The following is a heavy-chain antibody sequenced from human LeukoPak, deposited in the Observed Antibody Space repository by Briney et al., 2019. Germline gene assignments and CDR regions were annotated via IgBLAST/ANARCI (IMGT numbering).Heavy chain of an antibody. CDR3: ARDRGYSSSWPWTGFDY. CDR1: GGSISSYY. D-gene: IGHD6-13*01. Sequence: SETLSLTCTVSGGSISSYYWSWIRQPPGKGLEWTGYIYYSGSTNHNPSPKSRVTISVDTSKNQFSLKLSSVTAADTAVYYCARDRGYSSSWPWTGFDYWGQGTLVTVSS. J-gene: IGHJ4*02. V-gene: IGHV4-59*01. CDR2: IYYSGST.